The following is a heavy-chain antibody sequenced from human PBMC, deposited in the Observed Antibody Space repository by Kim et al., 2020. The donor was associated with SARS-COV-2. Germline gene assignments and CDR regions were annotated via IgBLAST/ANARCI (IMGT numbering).Heavy chain of an antibody. D-gene: IGHD6-13*01. CDR2: MNPNSGNT. J-gene: IGHJ6*02. CDR3: ARDRSSWYPPYYYGMDV. Sequence: ASVKVSCKASGYTFTSYDINWVRQATGQGLEWMGWMNPNSGNTGYAQKFQGRVTMTRNTSISTAYMELSSLRSEDTAVYYFARDRSSWYPPYYYGMDVWGQGTTVTVS. CDR1: GYTFTSYD. V-gene: IGHV1-8*01.